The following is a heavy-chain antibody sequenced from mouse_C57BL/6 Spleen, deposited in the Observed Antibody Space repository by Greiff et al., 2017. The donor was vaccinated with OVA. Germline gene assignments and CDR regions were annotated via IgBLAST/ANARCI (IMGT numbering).Heavy chain of an antibody. CDR2: ISRGSSTI. Sequence: EVQRVESGGGLVKPGGSLKLSCAASGFTFSDSGMHWVRQAPEKGLEWVAYISRGSSTIYYADTVKGRFTISRDNAKNTLFLQMTRRRSEDTAMYYCARVYYGSRIRNYYAMDYWGQGTSVTVSS. CDR1: GFTFSDSG. CDR3: ARVYYGSRIRNYYAMDY. J-gene: IGHJ4*01. V-gene: IGHV5-17*01. D-gene: IGHD1-1*01.